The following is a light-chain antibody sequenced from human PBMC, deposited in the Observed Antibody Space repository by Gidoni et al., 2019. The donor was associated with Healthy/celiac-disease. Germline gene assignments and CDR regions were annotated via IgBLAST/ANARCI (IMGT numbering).Light chain of an antibody. CDR2: STN. CDR1: SGSVSTSYY. V-gene: IGLV8-61*01. J-gene: IGLJ3*02. CDR3: VLYMGSGIWV. Sequence: QTVVPQEPSFAVSPGGTVTRTCGLSSGSVSTSYYPSWYQQTPGQAPRTLIYSTNTRSSGVPDRFSGSILGNKAALTITGAQADDESDYYCVLYMGSGIWVFGGGTKLTV.